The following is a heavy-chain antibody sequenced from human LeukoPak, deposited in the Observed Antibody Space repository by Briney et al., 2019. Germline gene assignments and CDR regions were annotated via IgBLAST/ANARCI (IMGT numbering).Heavy chain of an antibody. Sequence: PGGSLRLSCAASGFTFSSYAMSWVRQPPGKGLEWIGEINHSGSTNYNPSLKSRVTISVDTSKNQFSLKLSSVTAADTAVYYCAKGDTTWELPHDDWGQGTLVTVSS. CDR1: GFTFSSYA. V-gene: IGHV4-34*01. J-gene: IGHJ4*02. CDR2: INHSGST. CDR3: AKGDTTWELPHDD. D-gene: IGHD1-26*01.